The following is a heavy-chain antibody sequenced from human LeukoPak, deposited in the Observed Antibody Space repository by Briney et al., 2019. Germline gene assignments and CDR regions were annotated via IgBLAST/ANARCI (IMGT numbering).Heavy chain of an antibody. J-gene: IGHJ6*03. CDR2: MKPDGSEI. CDR3: ARVPYSSSGYYYYYYYMDV. D-gene: IGHD6-13*01. V-gene: IGHV3-7*01. CDR1: GFTFSSYE. Sequence: PGGSLRLSCAASGFTFSSYEMNWVRQAPGKGLEWVANMKPDGSEIFYVDSVKGRFTISRDNAKNSLYLQMNSLRAEDTAVYYCARVPYSSSGYYYYYYYMDVWGKGTTVTVSS.